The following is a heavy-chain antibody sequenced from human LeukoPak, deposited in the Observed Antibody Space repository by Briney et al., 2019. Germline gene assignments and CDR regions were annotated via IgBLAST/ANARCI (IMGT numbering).Heavy chain of an antibody. CDR3: ARGLSMWQQLVTHYYYYYYMDV. CDR1: GGSFSGYY. Sequence: SENLSLNCAVYGGSFSGYYWGWLRQPPGKGLEGCGEINHSGSTNDHTSLKRRVTISVDTSKNQFSMKLRSVTAADTAVYYCARGLSMWQQLVTHYYYYYYMDVWGKGTTVTVSS. J-gene: IGHJ6*03. V-gene: IGHV4-34*01. CDR2: INHSGST. D-gene: IGHD6-13*01.